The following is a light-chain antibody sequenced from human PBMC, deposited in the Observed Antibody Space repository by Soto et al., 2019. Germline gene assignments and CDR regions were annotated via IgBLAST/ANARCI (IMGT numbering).Light chain of an antibody. CDR2: KAS. J-gene: IGKJ1*01. Sequence: DIQMTQSPSTLSGSVGDRVTITCRASQTICSWLAWYQQKPGKAPKLLIYKASTLKSGVPSRFSGSGSGTEFTLTLSSLQPDDFATYYCQHYNSYSEAFGQGTKVELK. CDR3: QHYNSYSEA. V-gene: IGKV1-5*03. CDR1: QTICSW.